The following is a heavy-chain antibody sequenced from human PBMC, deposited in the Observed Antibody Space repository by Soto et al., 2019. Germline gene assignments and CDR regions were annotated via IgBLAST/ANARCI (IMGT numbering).Heavy chain of an antibody. CDR3: ARDGYYYDSSGYSYYFDY. Sequence: AGGSLRLSCAASGFTFSTYGVHWVRQAPGKGLEWVTVMSYDGSNKYHADSVKGRFTLSRDNSKNTLYLQMNSLRAEDTAVYYCARDGYYYDSSGYSYYFDYWGQGTLVTVSS. CDR1: GFTFSTYG. D-gene: IGHD3-22*01. J-gene: IGHJ4*02. CDR2: MSYDGSNK. V-gene: IGHV3-30-3*01.